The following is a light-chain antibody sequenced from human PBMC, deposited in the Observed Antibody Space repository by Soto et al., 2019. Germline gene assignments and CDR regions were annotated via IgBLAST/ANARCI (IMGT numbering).Light chain of an antibody. CDR1: QSISTN. V-gene: IGKV3-15*01. CDR2: GAS. CDR3: QQYNTWPGT. J-gene: IGKJ1*01. Sequence: IVMTQSPATLSVSPGERVTLSCRASQSISTNLAWYQRKPGQAPRPLINGASTRATGIPARFSGSGSGTQFTLTISSLQSEDFGTYYCQQYNTWPGTFGQRTKVEIK.